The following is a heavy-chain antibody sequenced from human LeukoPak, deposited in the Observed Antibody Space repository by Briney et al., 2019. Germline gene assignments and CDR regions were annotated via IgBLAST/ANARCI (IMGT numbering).Heavy chain of an antibody. CDR3: ARQGYCTSPSCYARGDDAFDI. J-gene: IGHJ3*02. D-gene: IGHD2-2*01. V-gene: IGHV1-18*01. CDR1: GYTFTNYG. CDR2: ISAYSGKT. Sequence: GASVKVSCKASGYTFTNYGISWVRQAPGQGLEWTAWISAYSGKTNYAQNFQGRLTMTTDTSTNTAYMELRSLRSDDTAVYYCARQGYCTSPSCYARGDDAFDIWGQGTMVTVSS.